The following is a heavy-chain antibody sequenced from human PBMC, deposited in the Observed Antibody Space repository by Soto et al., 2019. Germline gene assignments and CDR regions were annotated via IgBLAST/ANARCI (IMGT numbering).Heavy chain of an antibody. CDR3: AREPSLHYYVSSGYAKGDYYYGMDV. CDR2: IWYDGSKE. CDR1: GFTFSSYG. J-gene: IGHJ6*02. V-gene: IGHV3-33*01. Sequence: GGSLRLSCAASGFTFSSYGMHWVRQAPGKGLKWVAVIWYDGSKEYYADSVKGRFTISRDNSKNTLYLEMNSLRAEDTAVYYWAREPSLHYYVSSGYAKGDYYYGMDVWGQGTTVTV. D-gene: IGHD3-22*01.